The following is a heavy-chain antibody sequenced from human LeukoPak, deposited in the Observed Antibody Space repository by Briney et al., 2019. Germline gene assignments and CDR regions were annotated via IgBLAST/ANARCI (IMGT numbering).Heavy chain of an antibody. CDR2: IYPGDSDT. CDR1: GYSFTSYW. J-gene: IGHJ4*02. CDR3: AGLSGMSDILTGYYPRPYYFDY. Sequence: GESLKISCKGSGYSFTSYWIGWVRQMPGKGLEWMGIIYPGDSDTRYSPSFQGQVTISADKSISTAYLQWSSLKASDTAMYYCAGLSGMSDILTGYYPRPYYFDYWGQGTLVTVSS. V-gene: IGHV5-51*01. D-gene: IGHD3-9*01.